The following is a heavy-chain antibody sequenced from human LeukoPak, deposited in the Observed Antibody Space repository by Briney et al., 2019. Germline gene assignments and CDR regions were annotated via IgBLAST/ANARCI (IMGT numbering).Heavy chain of an antibody. CDR2: IKQDGSET. J-gene: IGHJ4*02. CDR1: GITLSNYG. V-gene: IGHV3-7*01. Sequence: HPGGSLRLSCAVSGITLSNYGMSWVRQAPGKGLEWVANIKQDGSETYYVDSVKGRFTISRDNAKKSVYLQMNSLTAEDTAVYYCARYSGYNRREFDYWGQGTLVTVSS. D-gene: IGHD5-12*01. CDR3: ARYSGYNRREFDY.